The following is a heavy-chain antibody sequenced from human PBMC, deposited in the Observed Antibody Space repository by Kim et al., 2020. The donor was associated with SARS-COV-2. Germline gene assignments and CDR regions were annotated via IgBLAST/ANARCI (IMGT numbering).Heavy chain of an antibody. D-gene: IGHD3-10*01. CDR3: ARDQGSYYGSGSYQQAYYYYGMDV. V-gene: IGHV3-53*01. CDR1: GFTVSSNY. CDR2: IYSGGST. Sequence: GGSLRLSCAASGFTVSSNYMSWVRQAPGKGLEWVSVIYSGGSTYYADSVKGRFTISRDNSKNTLYLQMNSLRAEDTAVYYCARDQGSYYGSGSYQQAYYYYGMDVWGQGTTVTVSS. J-gene: IGHJ6*02.